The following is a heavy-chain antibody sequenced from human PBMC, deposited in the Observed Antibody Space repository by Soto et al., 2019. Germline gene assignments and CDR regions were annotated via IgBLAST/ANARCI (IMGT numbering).Heavy chain of an antibody. CDR1: GFTFSSYG. D-gene: IGHD3-16*02. CDR3: AKDLRSELSVNWFDP. V-gene: IGHV3-30*18. CDR2: ISYDGSNK. J-gene: IGHJ5*02. Sequence: GGSLRLSCAASGFTFSSYGMHWVRQAPGKGLEWVAVISYDGSNKYYADSVKGRFTISRDNSKNTLYLQMNSLIAEDTAVYYCAKDLRSELSVNWFDPWGQGTLVTVSS.